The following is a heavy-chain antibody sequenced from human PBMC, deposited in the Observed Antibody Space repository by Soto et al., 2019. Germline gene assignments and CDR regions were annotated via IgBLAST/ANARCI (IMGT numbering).Heavy chain of an antibody. J-gene: IGHJ4*02. CDR1: GGSISSSSYY. Sequence: QLQLQESGPGLVKPSETLSLTCTVSGGSISSSSYYWGWIRQPPGKGLEWIGSIYYSGSTYYNPSLKSRVTISVDTSKNQFSLKLSSVTAADTAVYYCARQRTGYSSGWLDYWGQGTLVTVSS. D-gene: IGHD6-19*01. V-gene: IGHV4-39*01. CDR3: ARQRTGYSSGWLDY. CDR2: IYYSGST.